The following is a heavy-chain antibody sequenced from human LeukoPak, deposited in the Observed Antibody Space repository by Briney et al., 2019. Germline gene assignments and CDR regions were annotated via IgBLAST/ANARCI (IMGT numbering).Heavy chain of an antibody. Sequence: IGRIYTSGSTNYNPSLKSRVTMSVDTSKNQFSLKLSSVTAADTAVYYCARGTFVIGVAFDIWGQGTMVTVSS. J-gene: IGHJ3*02. CDR3: ARGTFVIGVAFDI. V-gene: IGHV4-4*07. CDR2: IYTSGST. D-gene: IGHD2/OR15-2a*01.